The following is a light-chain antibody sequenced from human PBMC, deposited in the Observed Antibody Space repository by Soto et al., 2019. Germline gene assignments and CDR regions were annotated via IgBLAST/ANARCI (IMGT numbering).Light chain of an antibody. CDR2: QVS. Sequence: SVLAQPASVSGCPGQSITISCTGTSSDIGAYNSVSWYQHHPGKAPKLIVFQVSFRPSAVSDRFSGSKSDNTASLTISGLQTEDEAAYYCLSYTASSTFVFGTGTKVTVL. J-gene: IGLJ1*01. CDR1: SSDIGAYNS. CDR3: LSYTASSTFV. V-gene: IGLV2-14*01.